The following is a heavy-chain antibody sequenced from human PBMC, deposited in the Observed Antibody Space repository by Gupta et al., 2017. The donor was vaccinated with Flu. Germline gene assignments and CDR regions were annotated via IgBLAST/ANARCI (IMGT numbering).Heavy chain of an antibody. CDR3: AIYGDYVGGYYYYYGMDV. D-gene: IGHD4-17*01. V-gene: IGHV4-34*01. Sequence: QVQLQQWGAGLLKPSETLSLTCAVYGGSFSGYYWSWIRQPPGKGLEWIGEINHSGSTNYNPSLKSRVTISVDTSKNQFSLKLSSVTAADTAVYYCAIYGDYVGGYYYYYGMDVWGQGTTVTVSS. J-gene: IGHJ6*02. CDR1: GGSFSGYY. CDR2: INHSGST.